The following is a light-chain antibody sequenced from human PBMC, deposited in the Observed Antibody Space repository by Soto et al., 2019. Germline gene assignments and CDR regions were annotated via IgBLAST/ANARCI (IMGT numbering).Light chain of an antibody. J-gene: IGLJ1*01. CDR3: QSYDNTLGGPV. V-gene: IGLV1-40*01. Sequence: QSVLTQPPSVSAAPGQRVTISCTGSSSNLGAHFDVHWYQQLPGAVPKLLIYGNNNRPSGVPDRFSASKSGTSASLAITDLQTEDEADYYCQSYDNTLGGPVFGTATKLTVL. CDR2: GNN. CDR1: SSNLGAHFD.